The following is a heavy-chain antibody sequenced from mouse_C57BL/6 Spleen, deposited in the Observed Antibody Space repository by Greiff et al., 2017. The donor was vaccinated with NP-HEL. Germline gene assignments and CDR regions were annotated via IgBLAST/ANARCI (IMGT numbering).Heavy chain of an antibody. CDR3: TRGVLRYYFDY. V-gene: IGHV1-15*01. CDR1: GYTFTDYE. CDR2: IDPETGGT. D-gene: IGHD1-1*01. Sequence: VQVVESGAELVRPGASVTLSCKASGYTFTDYEMHWVKQTPVHGLEWIGAIDPETGGTAYNQKFKGKAILTADKSSSTAYMELRSLTSEDSAVYYCTRGVLRYYFDYWGQGTTLTVSS. J-gene: IGHJ2*01.